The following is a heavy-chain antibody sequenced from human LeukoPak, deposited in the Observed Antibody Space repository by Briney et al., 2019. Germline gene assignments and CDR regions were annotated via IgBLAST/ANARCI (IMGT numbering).Heavy chain of an antibody. CDR1: GGTFSSYA. J-gene: IGHJ5*02. CDR3: ARERYCSSTSCYGNWFDP. CDR2: IIPIFGTA. Sequence: RASVKVSCKASGGTFSSYAISWVRQAPGQGLEWMGGIIPIFGTANYAQKFLGRVTITADESTSTAYMELSSLRSEDTAVYYCARERYCSSTSCYGNWFDPWGQGTLVTVSS. D-gene: IGHD2-2*01. V-gene: IGHV1-69*01.